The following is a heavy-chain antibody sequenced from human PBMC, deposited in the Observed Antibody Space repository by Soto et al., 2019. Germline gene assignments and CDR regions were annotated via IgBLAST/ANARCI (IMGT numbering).Heavy chain of an antibody. CDR3: ARERPDGTRLDP. D-gene: IGHD2-2*01. CDR1: GFSFSSYN. V-gene: IGHV3-48*01. CDR2: ISSSSSTI. J-gene: IGHJ5*02. Sequence: SLRRSCAASGFSFSSYNMNWVRQAPGKGLEWVSYISSSSSTIHYADSVKGRFTISRDNAKNSLYLQMNSLRAEDTAVYYCARERPDGTRLDPWGQGTLVTVSS.